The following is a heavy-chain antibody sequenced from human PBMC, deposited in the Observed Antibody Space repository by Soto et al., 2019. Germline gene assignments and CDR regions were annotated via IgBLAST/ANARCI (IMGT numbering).Heavy chain of an antibody. CDR2: IYYSGST. CDR3: ARLVVPAARDYYYYYMDV. CDR1: GGSISSYY. D-gene: IGHD2-2*01. Sequence: SETLSLTCTVSGGSISSYYWSWIRQPPGKGLEWIGYIYYSGSTNYNPSLKSRVTISVDTSKNQFSLKLSSVTAADTAVYYCARLVVPAARDYYYYYMDVWGKGTTVTVS. J-gene: IGHJ6*03. V-gene: IGHV4-59*08.